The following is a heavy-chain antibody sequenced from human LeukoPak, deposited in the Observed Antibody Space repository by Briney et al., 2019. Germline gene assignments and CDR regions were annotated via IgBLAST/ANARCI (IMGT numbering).Heavy chain of an antibody. CDR1: GYTFTTYA. D-gene: IGHD6-19*01. CDR3: ARDAVAGLFDY. Sequence: ASVKVSCKASGYTFTTYAINWVRQAPGQGLEWMGWIATNTGNPTYVQGFTGRFVFSLDTSVTTAFLQIISLKAEDTAVYYCARDAVAGLFDYWGQGTLVTVSS. J-gene: IGHJ4*02. CDR2: IATNTGNP. V-gene: IGHV7-4-1*02.